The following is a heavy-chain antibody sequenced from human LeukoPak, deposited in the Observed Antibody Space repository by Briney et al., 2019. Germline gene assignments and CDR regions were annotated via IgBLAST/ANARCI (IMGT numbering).Heavy chain of an antibody. D-gene: IGHD3-10*01. J-gene: IGHJ1*01. CDR2: MNPNSGNT. CDR1: GYTFSRYG. V-gene: IGHV1-8*01. Sequence: ASVKVSCKASGYTFSRYGMNWVRQATGQGLEWMGWMNPNSGNTGYAQKFQGRVTMTRNTSISTAYMELSSLRSEDTAVYYCARGYLPWYYYGSGSSDWGQGTLVTVSS. CDR3: ARGYLPWYYYGSGSSD.